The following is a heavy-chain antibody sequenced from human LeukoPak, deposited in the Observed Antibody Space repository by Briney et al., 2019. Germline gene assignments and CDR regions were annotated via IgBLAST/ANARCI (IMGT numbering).Heavy chain of an antibody. J-gene: IGHJ3*02. CDR3: AREVGGSAFDI. Sequence: GGSLRLSCAASGFTFSSYAMNWVRQAPGKGLEWVSAISGSGGSTYYADSVKGRFTISRHNSKNTLYLRMNSLRAEDTAVYYCAREVGGSAFDIWGQGTMVTVSS. V-gene: IGHV3-23*01. CDR1: GFTFSSYA. CDR2: ISGSGGST. D-gene: IGHD3-16*01.